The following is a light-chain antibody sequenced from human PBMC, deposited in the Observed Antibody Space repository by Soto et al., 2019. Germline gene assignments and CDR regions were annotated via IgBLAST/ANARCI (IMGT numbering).Light chain of an antibody. J-gene: IGLJ2*01. CDR3: AAWDDSLRVVV. Sequence: QSVLSQPPSASGTPGQRVTISCSGNSSNIGSNSGDWYQHLPGTAPKLLIYRNNQRPSGVPDRFSGSKSGTSVSLVISGLRCEDEADYHCAAWDDSLRVVVFGGGIQLTVL. CDR2: RNN. V-gene: IGLV1-47*01. CDR1: SSNIGSNS.